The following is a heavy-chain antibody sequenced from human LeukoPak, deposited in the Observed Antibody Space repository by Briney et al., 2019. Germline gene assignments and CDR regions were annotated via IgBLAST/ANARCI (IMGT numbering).Heavy chain of an antibody. J-gene: IGHJ6*03. V-gene: IGHV1-46*01. CDR2: INPSGGST. Sequence: GASVKVSCKASGYTFTSYYMHWVRQAPGEGLEWMGIINPSGGSTSYAQKFQGRVTMTRDMSTSTVYMELSSLRSEDTAVYYCARVAAEVVGVPGAIGFGWLRRDYYYTDVWGKGTTVTVSS. CDR3: ARVAAEVVGVPGAIGFGWLRRDYYYTDV. D-gene: IGHD2-2*02. CDR1: GYTFTSYY.